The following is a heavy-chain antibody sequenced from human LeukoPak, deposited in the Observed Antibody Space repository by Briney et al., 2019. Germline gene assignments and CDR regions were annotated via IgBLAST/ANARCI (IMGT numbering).Heavy chain of an antibody. D-gene: IGHD3-10*01. CDR1: GGSISNSNYF. CDR3: ARWYGSGNNYFDY. V-gene: IGHV4-39*02. CDR2: IYYSGSA. J-gene: IGHJ4*02. Sequence: SETLSLTCTVSGGSISNSNYFWGWIRQPPGNGLECIGTIYYSGSAYSNPSLKSRVTIYIDTSRNHFSLKLGSVTAADTAVYYCARWYGSGNNYFDYWGQGTLVTVSS.